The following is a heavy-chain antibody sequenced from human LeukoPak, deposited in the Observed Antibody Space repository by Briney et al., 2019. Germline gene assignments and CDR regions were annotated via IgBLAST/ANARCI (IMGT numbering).Heavy chain of an antibody. V-gene: IGHV4-38-2*02. CDR1: GYSISSGYY. Sequence: SETLSLTCTVPGYSISSGYYWGWIRQPPGKGLEWIGSIYHSGSTYYNPSLKSRVTISVDTSKNQFSLKLSSVTAADTAVYYCARLGPRYYYGSGRHNWFDPWGQGTLVTVSS. D-gene: IGHD3-10*01. CDR2: IYHSGST. CDR3: ARLGPRYYYGSGRHNWFDP. J-gene: IGHJ5*02.